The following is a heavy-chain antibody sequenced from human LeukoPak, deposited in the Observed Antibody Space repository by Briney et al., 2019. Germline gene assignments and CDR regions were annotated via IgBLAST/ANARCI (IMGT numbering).Heavy chain of an antibody. Sequence: SETLSLTCTVSGGSISGYYWSWIRQPPGKGLEWIGYIYYSGSTYYNPSLRSRLTISVDTSKNQVSLKLSSVTAADTAAYYCARGTVTTSTKAFDIWGQGTMVTVSS. V-gene: IGHV4-59*08. D-gene: IGHD4-17*01. CDR1: GGSISGYY. J-gene: IGHJ3*02. CDR2: IYYSGST. CDR3: ARGTVTTSTKAFDI.